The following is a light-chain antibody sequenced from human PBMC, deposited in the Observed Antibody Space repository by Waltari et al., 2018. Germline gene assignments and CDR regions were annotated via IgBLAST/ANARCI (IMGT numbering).Light chain of an antibody. Sequence: QSALTQPASVSGSPGQSITIYCTGTSSDVGAYNYVSWYQQHPGKVPKLIIYDVSHRPSGVSFRFSGSKSDNTASLTISGLQAEDEADYYCISYTTSDTMIFGGGTKLTVL. CDR2: DVS. CDR3: ISYTTSDTMI. V-gene: IGLV2-14*03. CDR1: SSDVGAYNY. J-gene: IGLJ2*01.